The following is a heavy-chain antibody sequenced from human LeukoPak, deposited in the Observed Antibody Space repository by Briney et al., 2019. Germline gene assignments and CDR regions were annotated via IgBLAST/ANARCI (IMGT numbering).Heavy chain of an antibody. V-gene: IGHV4-59*11. D-gene: IGHD6-6*01. CDR2: VLRGGSA. Sequence: SETLSLTCTVSGDSINSHDWSWLRQSPDKRLEWIGYVLRGGSAIYNPSLQSRVTISLDTPRNQFSLKLTSVTAADTAVYYCARQIATLGWVNWFDPWGQGTLVTVSS. CDR1: GDSINSHD. CDR3: ARQIATLGWVNWFDP. J-gene: IGHJ5*02.